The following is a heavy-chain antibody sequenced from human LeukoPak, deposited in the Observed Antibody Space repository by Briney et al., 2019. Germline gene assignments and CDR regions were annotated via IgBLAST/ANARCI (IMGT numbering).Heavy chain of an antibody. J-gene: IGHJ3*02. CDR2: IYTSGST. V-gene: IGHV4-4*07. D-gene: IGHD3-3*01. Sequence: PSETLSLTCTVSGGSISSYYWSWIRQPAGKGLEWIGRIYTSGSTNYNPSLKSRVTMSVDTSKNQFSLKLSSVTAADTAVYYCAGRFLEWLPNAFDIWGQGTMVTVSS. CDR3: AGRFLEWLPNAFDI. CDR1: GGSISSYY.